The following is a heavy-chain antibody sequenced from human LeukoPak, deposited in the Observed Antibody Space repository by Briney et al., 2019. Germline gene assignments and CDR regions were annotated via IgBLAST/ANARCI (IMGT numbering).Heavy chain of an antibody. Sequence: ASVKVSCKASGYTLTGYHMHWVRQAAGQGLEWMGWINPKSGDTNYAQKFQGRVTMTRDTSINTAYMELSRLRSDDTAVYYCARGVAAYTYYADSSGYDWGQGTLLTASS. CDR3: ARGVAAYTYYADSSGYD. CDR1: GYTLTGYH. CDR2: INPKSGDT. J-gene: IGHJ4*02. D-gene: IGHD3-22*01. V-gene: IGHV1-2*02.